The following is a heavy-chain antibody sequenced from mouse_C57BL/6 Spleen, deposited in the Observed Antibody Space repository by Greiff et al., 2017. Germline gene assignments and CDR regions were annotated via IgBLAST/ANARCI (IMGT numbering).Heavy chain of an antibody. J-gene: IGHJ1*03. V-gene: IGHV2-2*01. CDR2: IWSGGRT. CDR3: ARKNYSNYGYFDV. CDR1: GFSLTSYG. Sequence: QVQLQQSGPGLVQPSQSLSITCTVSGFSLTSYGVHWVRQSPGKGLEWLGVIWSGGRTDYNAAFISRLSISKDNSKSQVFFKMNSLQADDTAIYYCARKNYSNYGYFDVWGTGTTVTVSS. D-gene: IGHD2-5*01.